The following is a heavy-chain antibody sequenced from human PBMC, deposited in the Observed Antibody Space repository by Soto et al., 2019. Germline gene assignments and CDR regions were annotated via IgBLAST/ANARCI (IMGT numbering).Heavy chain of an antibody. Sequence: QVQLVQSGAEVKKPGSSVKVSCKASGGTFSRYSFTWVRQAPGHGLEWMGRIIPVFGIASYAQKFQGRVTITADKSTSTAYMELNSLRSEDTAVYYCAREDRDRETGLVPAAIDGMDVWGQGTTVTVSS. V-gene: IGHV1-69*08. CDR1: GGTFSRYS. D-gene: IGHD2-2*01. CDR3: AREDRDRETGLVPAAIDGMDV. J-gene: IGHJ6*02. CDR2: IIPVFGIA.